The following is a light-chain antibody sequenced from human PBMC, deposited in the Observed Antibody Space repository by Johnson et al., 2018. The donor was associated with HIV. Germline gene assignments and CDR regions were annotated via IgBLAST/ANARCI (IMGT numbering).Light chain of an antibody. CDR3: GHWDRRLSAGYV. J-gene: IGLJ1*01. Sequence: QSVLTQPPSVSAAPGQKVTISCSGSSSNIGNNYVSWYQQLPGTAPKLLIYDNNKRPSGIPDRFSGSKSGTSATLGITGLQTGDEADYYCGHWDRRLSAGYVFGTGTKVTVL. CDR2: DNN. V-gene: IGLV1-51*01. CDR1: SSNIGNNY.